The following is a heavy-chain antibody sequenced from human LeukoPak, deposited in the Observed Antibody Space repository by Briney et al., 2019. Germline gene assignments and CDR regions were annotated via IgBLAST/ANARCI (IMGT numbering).Heavy chain of an antibody. V-gene: IGHV3-7*01. Sequence: GGSLRLSCAASGFTFANYWMIWVRQAPGKGLEWVANINEDGSKKYYVGSVEGRFTISRDSAKNSVFLQMNSLRADDTAMYYCASSSYSCSSSWGQGTLVTVSS. CDR3: ASSSYSCSSS. CDR1: GFTFANYW. J-gene: IGHJ5*02. D-gene: IGHD3-10*01. CDR2: INEDGSKK.